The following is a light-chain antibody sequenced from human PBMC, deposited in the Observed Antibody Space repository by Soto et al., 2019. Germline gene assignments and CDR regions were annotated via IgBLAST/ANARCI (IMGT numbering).Light chain of an antibody. CDR3: QQSYTSPH. Sequence: DIQMTQSPSSLSASVGDRVTITCRASQSIASYLNWYQQRPGKAPKLLIHAASTLQSGVPSRFSGSESESGTDFTLTISSLQPEDFATYYCQQSYTSPHFGQGTKV. CDR1: QSIASY. J-gene: IGKJ2*01. V-gene: IGKV1-39*01. CDR2: AAS.